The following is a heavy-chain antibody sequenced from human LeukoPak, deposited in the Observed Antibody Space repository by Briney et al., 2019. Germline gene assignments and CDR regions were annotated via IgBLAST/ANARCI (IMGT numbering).Heavy chain of an antibody. D-gene: IGHD4-23*01. Sequence: ASVKVSCKASGYTFTGYYMHWVRQAPGQGLEWMGWINPNSGGTNYAQKFQGRVTMTRDMSTSTVYMELSSLRSEDTAVYYCARAVITSPRSAFDIWGQGTMVTVSS. CDR2: INPNSGGT. V-gene: IGHV1-2*02. J-gene: IGHJ3*02. CDR1: GYTFTGYY. CDR3: ARAVITSPRSAFDI.